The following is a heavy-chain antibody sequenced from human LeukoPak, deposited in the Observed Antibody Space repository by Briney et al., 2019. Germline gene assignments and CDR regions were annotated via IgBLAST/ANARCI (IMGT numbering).Heavy chain of an antibody. CDR1: GYTFTSYG. D-gene: IGHD3-22*01. J-gene: IGHJ4*02. Sequence: ASVKVSCKASGYTFTSYGISWVRQAPGQGLEWMGWISAYNGNTYYAQKLQGRVTMTTDTSTSTAYMELRSLRSADTAVYYCARDRNYYDSSGYPEYWGQGTLVTVSS. V-gene: IGHV1-18*01. CDR2: ISAYNGNT. CDR3: ARDRNYYDSSGYPEY.